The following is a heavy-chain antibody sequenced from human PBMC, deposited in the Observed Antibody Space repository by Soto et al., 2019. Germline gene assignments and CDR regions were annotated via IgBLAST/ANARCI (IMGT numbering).Heavy chain of an antibody. CDR1: GGSISSGGYY. CDR2: IYYSGST. CDR3: ARDARLYYDFWSGPLGPYYYYGMDV. D-gene: IGHD3-3*01. V-gene: IGHV4-31*03. Sequence: SETLSLTCTVSGGSISSGGYYWSWIRQHPGKGLEWIGYIYYSGSTYYNPSLKSRVTISVDTSKNQFSLKLSSVTAADTAVYYCARDARLYYDFWSGPLGPYYYYGMDVWGQGTTVTVYS. J-gene: IGHJ6*02.